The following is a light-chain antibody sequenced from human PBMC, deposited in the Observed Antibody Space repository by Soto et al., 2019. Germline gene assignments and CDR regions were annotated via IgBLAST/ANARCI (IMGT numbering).Light chain of an antibody. CDR3: QQYGSPPIT. Sequence: EIVLTQSPGTLSLSPMEIATLSFMASQSVSSSYLAWYQQKPGQPPRLLMSGTSNRATGTPDRFSGSGSGTDFTLTISRLEPEDFAVYYCQQYGSPPITFGQGTRLEIK. J-gene: IGKJ5*01. V-gene: IGKV3-20*01. CDR1: QSVSSSY. CDR2: GTS.